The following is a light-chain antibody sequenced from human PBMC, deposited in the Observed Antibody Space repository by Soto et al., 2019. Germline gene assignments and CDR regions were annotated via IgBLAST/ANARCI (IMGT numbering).Light chain of an antibody. V-gene: IGKV1-6*01. Sequence: AMQMTQSPSSLSAFVGDRVTITCRASQDIRNELSWYKQKPGKAPKVLIYSASTLQSGVPSRFSGRGSGTQFTLTISSLQPEDFATYYCLQDYTYPRTFGPGTKVEIK. CDR1: QDIRNE. J-gene: IGKJ1*01. CDR2: SAS. CDR3: LQDYTYPRT.